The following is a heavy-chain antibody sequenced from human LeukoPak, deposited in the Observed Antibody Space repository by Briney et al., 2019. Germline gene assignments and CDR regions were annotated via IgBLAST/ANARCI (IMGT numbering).Heavy chain of an antibody. CDR3: ARDLGYSYGWDYYYMDV. CDR2: IYYSGST. CDR1: GGSISSYY. V-gene: IGHV4-59*01. Sequence: SETLSLTCTVSGGSISSYYWSWIRQPPGKGLEWIGYIYYSGSTNYNPSLRSRVTISVDTSKNQFSLKLSSVTAADTAVYYCARDLGYSYGWDYYYMDVWGKGTTVTVSS. J-gene: IGHJ6*03. D-gene: IGHD5-18*01.